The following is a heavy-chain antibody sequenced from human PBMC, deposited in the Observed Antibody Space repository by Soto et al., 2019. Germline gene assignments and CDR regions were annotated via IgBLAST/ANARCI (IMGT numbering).Heavy chain of an antibody. V-gene: IGHV3-23*01. CDR1: GFTFSSYA. CDR3: AKDLRYSGYAIFDY. J-gene: IGHJ4*02. Sequence: GESLKISCAASGFTFSSYAMSWVRQAPGKGLEWVSAISGSGGSTYYADSVKGRCTISRDNSKNTLYLQMNSLRAEDTAVYYCAKDLRYSGYAIFDYWGQGTLVTVSS. D-gene: IGHD5-12*01. CDR2: ISGSGGST.